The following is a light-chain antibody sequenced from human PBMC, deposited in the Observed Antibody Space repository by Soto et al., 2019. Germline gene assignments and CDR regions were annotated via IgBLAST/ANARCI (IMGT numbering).Light chain of an antibody. CDR2: KDS. V-gene: IGLV3-25*02. J-gene: IGLJ2*01. CDR3: QSADSTGVIGL. Sequence: SYELTQPPSMSVSPGQTARIPCSGDALSNQYTYWYQQRPGQDPVLLIYKDSERPSGIPERFSGSSSGTTVTLTISGVQAEDEAAYYCQSADSTGVIGLFGGGTKLTVL. CDR1: ALSNQY.